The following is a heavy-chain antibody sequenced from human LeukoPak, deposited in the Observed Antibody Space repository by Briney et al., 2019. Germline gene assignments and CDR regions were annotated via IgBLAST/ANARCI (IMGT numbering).Heavy chain of an antibody. V-gene: IGHV3-33*06. D-gene: IGHD6-6*01. CDR1: GFTFSSYG. CDR3: AKERVYSSSEHYYYYMDV. J-gene: IGHJ6*03. Sequence: PGRSLRLSCAASGFTFSSYGMRWVRQAPGKGLEWVAVIWYDGGNKYYADSVKGRFTISRDSSKNTLYLQMNSLRAEDTAVYYCAKERVYSSSEHYYYYMDVWGKGTTVTVSS. CDR2: IWYDGGNK.